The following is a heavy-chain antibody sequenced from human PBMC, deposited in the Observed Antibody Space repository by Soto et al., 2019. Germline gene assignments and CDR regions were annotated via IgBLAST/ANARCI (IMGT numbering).Heavy chain of an antibody. Sequence: PGESLKIPCKGSGYSLRNNWITWVRQMPGEGLEWMGRIDLSDSYKSYSPSFQGHVSFSADTSINTAYLQWSSLRASDTAMYYCARRGGPHCDRSGYHYALDYWGQGASVTVSS. V-gene: IGHV5-10-1*01. CDR2: IDLSDSYK. J-gene: IGHJ4*02. D-gene: IGHD3-22*01. CDR3: ARRGGPHCDRSGYHYALDY. CDR1: GYSLRNNW.